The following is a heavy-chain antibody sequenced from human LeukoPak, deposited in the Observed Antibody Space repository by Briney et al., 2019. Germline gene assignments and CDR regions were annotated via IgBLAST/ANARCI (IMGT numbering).Heavy chain of an antibody. D-gene: IGHD3-10*01. Sequence: ASVKVSCKASGYTFTGYYMHWVRQAPGQGLEWMGWINPNSGGTNYAQKFQGRVTMTRDTSISTAYMELSRLRSDDTAVYYCARVLGRITMVRGVIGYWGQGTLVTVSS. V-gene: IGHV1-2*02. CDR1: GYTFTGYY. CDR3: ARVLGRITMVRGVIGY. J-gene: IGHJ4*02. CDR2: INPNSGGT.